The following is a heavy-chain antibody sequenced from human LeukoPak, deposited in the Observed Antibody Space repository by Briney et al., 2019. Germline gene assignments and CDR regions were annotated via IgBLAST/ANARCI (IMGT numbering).Heavy chain of an antibody. CDR2: IYYSGST. V-gene: IGHV4-30-4*01. J-gene: IGHJ4*02. CDR1: GGSISSGDYY. CDR3: ARDLYDSSGVEYYFDY. D-gene: IGHD3-22*01. Sequence: PSQTLSLTCTVSGGSISSGDYYWSWIRQPPGKGLEWIGYIYYSGSTYYNPSLKSRVTISVDTSKNQFSLKLSSVTAADTAVYYCARDLYDSSGVEYYFDYWGQGTLVTVSS.